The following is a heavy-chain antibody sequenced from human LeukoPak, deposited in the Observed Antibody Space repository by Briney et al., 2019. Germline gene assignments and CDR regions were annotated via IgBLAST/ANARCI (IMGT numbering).Heavy chain of an antibody. CDR3: AKDAQPRSRWFDP. Sequence: GGSLRLSCAASGFIFKDYWMIWVRQAPGKGLEWVANIKQDGSEKYYVDSVKGRFTISRDNAKNSLYLQMNTLRAEDAAMYYCAKDAQPRSRWFDPWGQGTLVTVSS. CDR1: GFIFKDYW. D-gene: IGHD3-16*01. CDR2: IKQDGSEK. V-gene: IGHV3-7*03. J-gene: IGHJ5*02.